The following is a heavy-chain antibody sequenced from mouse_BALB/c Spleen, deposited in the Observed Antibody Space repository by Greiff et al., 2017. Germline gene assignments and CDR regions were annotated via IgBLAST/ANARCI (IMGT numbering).Heavy chain of an antibody. V-gene: IGHV3-6*02. CDR2: ISYDGSN. J-gene: IGHJ4*01. D-gene: IGHD2-10*01. Sequence: EVKLMESGPGLVKPSQSLSLTCSVTGYSITSGYYWNWIRQFPGNKLEWMGYISYDGSNNYNPSLKNRISITRDTSKNQFFLKLNSVTTEDTATYYCARAAYWDAMDYWGQGTSVTVSS. CDR3: ARAAYWDAMDY. CDR1: GYSITSGYY.